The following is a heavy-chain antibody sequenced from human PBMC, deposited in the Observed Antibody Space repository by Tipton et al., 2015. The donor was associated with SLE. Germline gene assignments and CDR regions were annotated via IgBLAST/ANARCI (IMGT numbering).Heavy chain of an antibody. CDR3: ARGQRYRPFDI. CDR1: GGSFSGYY. Sequence: TLSLTCAVDGGSFSGYYWNWIRQPPGKGLEWIGEINHSGNTNYNPSLKSRVTISVDTSKNQFFLKLTSVTAADTAVYYCARGQRYRPFDIWGQGTMVTVSS. V-gene: IGHV4-34*01. J-gene: IGHJ3*02. D-gene: IGHD2-15*01. CDR2: INHSGNT.